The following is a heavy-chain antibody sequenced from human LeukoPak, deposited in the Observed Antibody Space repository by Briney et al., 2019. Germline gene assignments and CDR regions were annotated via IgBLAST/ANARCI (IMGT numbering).Heavy chain of an antibody. V-gene: IGHV3-30-3*01. CDR1: GYTFSSYP. CDR2: ISYDGCNK. J-gene: IGHJ5*02. D-gene: IGHD4-23*01. CDR3: ARDRRWRFQYWFYA. Sequence: GVPQRLFCAACGYTFSSYPVLWLRRATGKGRVGVTDISYDGCNKYYPDSVKGRFTISRHKSKNALYLQMNSLRAEDTAVYYCARDRRWRFQYWFYAWGQGRVVTDSS.